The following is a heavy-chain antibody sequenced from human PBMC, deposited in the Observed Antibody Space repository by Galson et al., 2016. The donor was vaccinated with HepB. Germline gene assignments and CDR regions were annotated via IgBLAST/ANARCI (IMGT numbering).Heavy chain of an antibody. Sequence: SVKVSCKASGDTLTSFGISWVRQAPGQGLEWMGGIIPVFGKATYAQRFQGRVKMTAEESTNTVHMELSRLRSDDTAVYYCARDLSSLFGPWGQGTLVTVSS. CDR3: ARDLSSLFGP. CDR2: IIPVFGKA. CDR1: GDTLTSFG. D-gene: IGHD6-19*01. J-gene: IGHJ5*02. V-gene: IGHV1-69*13.